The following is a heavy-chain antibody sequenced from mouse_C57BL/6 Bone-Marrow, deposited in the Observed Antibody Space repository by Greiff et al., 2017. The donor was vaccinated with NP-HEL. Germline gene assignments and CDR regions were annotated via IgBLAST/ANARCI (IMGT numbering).Heavy chain of an antibody. CDR3: ASRSNSFDY. V-gene: IGHV1-9*01. D-gene: IGHD2-5*01. J-gene: IGHJ2*01. Sequence: VKLMESGAELMKPGASVKLSCKATGYTFTGYWIEWVKQRPGHGLEWIGEILPGSGSTNYNETFKGKATFPADTSSNTAYMQLSSLTTEDSASYYCASRSNSFDYWGQGTTLTVSS. CDR2: ILPGSGST. CDR1: GYTFTGYW.